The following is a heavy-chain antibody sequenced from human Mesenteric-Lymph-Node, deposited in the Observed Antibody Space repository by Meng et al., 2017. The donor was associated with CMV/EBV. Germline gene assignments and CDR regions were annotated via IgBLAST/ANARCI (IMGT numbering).Heavy chain of an antibody. CDR3: ASWTGYYHGY. Sequence: GESLKISCAASGFTFSSYGMHWVRQAPGKGLEWVAFIRYDGSNKYYADSVKGRFTISRDNSKNTLYLQMGSLRAEDMAVYYCASWTGYYHGYWGQGTLVTVSS. J-gene: IGHJ4*02. CDR1: GFTFSSYG. CDR2: IRYDGSNK. V-gene: IGHV3-30*02. D-gene: IGHD3/OR15-3a*01.